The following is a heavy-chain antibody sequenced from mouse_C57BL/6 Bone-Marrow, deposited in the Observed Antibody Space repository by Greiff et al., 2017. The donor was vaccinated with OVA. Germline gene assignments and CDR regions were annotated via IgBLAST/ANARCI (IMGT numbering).Heavy chain of an antibody. D-gene: IGHD1-1*01. V-gene: IGHV14-4*01. CDR3: TTLLLRPYYFDD. J-gene: IGHJ2*01. Sequence: VQLQQSGAELVRPGASVKLSCTASGFNIKDDYMHWVKQRPEQGLEWIGWIDPENGDTEYASKFQGKATITADTSSNTAYLQLSSLTSEDTAVYYCTTLLLRPYYFDDWGQGTTLTVSS. CDR1: GFNIKDDY. CDR2: IDPENGDT.